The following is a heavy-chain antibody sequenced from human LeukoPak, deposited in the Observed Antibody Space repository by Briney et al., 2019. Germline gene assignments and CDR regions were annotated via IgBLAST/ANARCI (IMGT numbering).Heavy chain of an antibody. CDR2: IRYDGSNK. CDR1: GFSFSDYA. D-gene: IGHD3-10*01. J-gene: IGHJ4*02. CDR3: VTDQTGRHPYFFDY. Sequence: GGSLRLSCAASGFSFSDYAIYWVRQTPGKGLEWVAFIRYDGSNKIYADSVKGRFSISRDNAKTSLYLQMNNLSVADTAVYYCVTDQTGRHPYFFDYWGQGTLVTVSS. V-gene: IGHV3-30*02.